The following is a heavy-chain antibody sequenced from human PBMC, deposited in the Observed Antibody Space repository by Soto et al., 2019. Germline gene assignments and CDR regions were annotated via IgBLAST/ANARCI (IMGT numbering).Heavy chain of an antibody. CDR1: GFTFSRYV. D-gene: IGHD2-2*01. V-gene: IGHV3-23*01. CDR2: INSNGDST. CDR3: ARVPDLNYCSRTSCLYYFDY. J-gene: IGHJ4*02. Sequence: GGSLRLSCVASGFTFSRYVMSWVRQAPGKGLEWVSTINSNGDSTYYADSVKGRFAVSRDNSKNSLYLRMNSLRAEDTAVYYCARVPDLNYCSRTSCLYYFDYWGQGAMVTVSS.